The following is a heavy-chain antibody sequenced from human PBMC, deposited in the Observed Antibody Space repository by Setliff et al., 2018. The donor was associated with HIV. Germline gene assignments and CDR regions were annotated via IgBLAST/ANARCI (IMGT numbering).Heavy chain of an antibody. V-gene: IGHV4-39*01. CDR2: IFYTGFT. J-gene: IGHJ4*02. Sequence: SETLSLTCSVSGDSFSTSSYFWGWVRQSPGGGLEWIGNIFYTGFTHYNPSLKSRVTISIDTSKNQFSLQLTSVTAADTAAYYCVNPSGAMGDFDSWGQGTLVTVSS. CDR1: GDSFSTSSYF. CDR3: VNPSGAMGDFDS. D-gene: IGHD3-16*01.